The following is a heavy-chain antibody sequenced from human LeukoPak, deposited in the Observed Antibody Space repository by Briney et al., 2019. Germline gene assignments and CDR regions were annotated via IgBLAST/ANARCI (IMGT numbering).Heavy chain of an antibody. J-gene: IGHJ4*02. D-gene: IGHD1-26*01. V-gene: IGHV3-23*01. CDR3: AKAGGSYEPTYYFDY. CDR1: GLTFSSYA. CDR2: ISGSGGRT. Sequence: GGSLRLSCAASGLTFSSYAMSWVRQAPGKGLEWVSAISGSGGRTYYADSAKGRLTISRDNSKNTLYLQMNSLTAEDTAVYYCAKAGGSYEPTYYFDYWGQGTLVTVSS.